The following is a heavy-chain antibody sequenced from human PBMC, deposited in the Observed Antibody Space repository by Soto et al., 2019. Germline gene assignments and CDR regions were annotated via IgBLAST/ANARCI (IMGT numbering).Heavy chain of an antibody. Sequence: SETLSLTCTVSGDSIGGVGYWSWIRQFPGRGLEWIGCISSSGSTSFNPSLESRVAMSVDTSKNHFSLNLSSVTAADMAVYYCAREGSYSAYNFAHGIQLWSFDFWGQGALVTVSS. J-gene: IGHJ4*02. CDR3: AREGSYSAYNFAHGIQLWSFDF. D-gene: IGHD5-12*01. CDR1: GDSIGGVGY. V-gene: IGHV4-61*03. CDR2: ISSSGST.